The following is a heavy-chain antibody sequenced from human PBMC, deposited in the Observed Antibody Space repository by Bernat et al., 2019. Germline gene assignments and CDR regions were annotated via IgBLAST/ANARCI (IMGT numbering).Heavy chain of an antibody. Sequence: QVQLVESGGGVVQPGRSLRLSCAASGFTFSSYAMHWVRQAPGKGLEWVAVISYDGSNKYYADSVKGRFTISRDNSKNTLYLQMNSLSAEDTAVYYCASLTDVWGKGTTVTVSS. J-gene: IGHJ6*04. V-gene: IGHV3-30*01. CDR2: ISYDGSNK. CDR1: GFTFSSYA. D-gene: IGHD7-27*01. CDR3: ASLTDV.